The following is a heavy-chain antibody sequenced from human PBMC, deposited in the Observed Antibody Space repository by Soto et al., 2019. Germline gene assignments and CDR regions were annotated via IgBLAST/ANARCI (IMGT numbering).Heavy chain of an antibody. Sequence: QVQLVQSGAEVKKPGASVKVSCKASGYTFTSYYMHWVRQAPGQGLEWMGIINPSGGSTSYAQKFLGRVTMTRDRSTSTVYMELSSLRSEDTAVYYCARVYYYSSGYRNSLYYFDYWGQGTLVTVSS. CDR1: GYTFTSYY. CDR2: INPSGGST. J-gene: IGHJ4*02. D-gene: IGHD3-22*01. V-gene: IGHV1-46*01. CDR3: ARVYYYSSGYRNSLYYFDY.